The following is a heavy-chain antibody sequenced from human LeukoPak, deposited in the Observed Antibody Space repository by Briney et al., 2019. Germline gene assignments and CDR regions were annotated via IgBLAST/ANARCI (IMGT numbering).Heavy chain of an antibody. CDR2: ISYDGSNK. CDR1: GFTFSSYG. CDR3: AKYALGGFDY. J-gene: IGHJ4*02. V-gene: IGHV3-30*18. D-gene: IGHD4-23*01. Sequence: GGSLRLSRAASGFTFSSYGMHWVRQAPGKGLEWVAVISYDGSNKYYADSVKGRFTISRDNSKNTLYLQMNSLRAEDTAVYYCAKYALGGFDYWGQGTLVTVSS.